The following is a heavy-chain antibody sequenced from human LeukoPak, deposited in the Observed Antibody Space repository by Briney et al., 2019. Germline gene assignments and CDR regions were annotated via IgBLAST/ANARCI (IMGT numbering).Heavy chain of an antibody. J-gene: IGHJ4*02. Sequence: PSETLSLTCHVSGGSISPYYWSWIRQSQGKGLELIGYIYYSGYTNYNPSLKSRVTISLDTSKNQFSLKLSSVTAADTAMYYCARGGFRACDYWGQGTLVTVSS. D-gene: IGHD3-16*01. V-gene: IGHV4-59*08. CDR2: IYYSGYT. CDR1: GGSISPYY. CDR3: ARGGFRACDY.